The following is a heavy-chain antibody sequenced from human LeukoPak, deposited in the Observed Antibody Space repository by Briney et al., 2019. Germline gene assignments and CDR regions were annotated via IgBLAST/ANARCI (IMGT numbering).Heavy chain of an antibody. CDR1: GGTFSSYA. D-gene: IGHD2-2*01. Sequence: AASVKVSCKASGGTFSSYAISWVRQAPGQGLEWMGWISAYNGNTNYAQKLQGRVTMTTDTSTSTAYMELRSLRSDDTAVYYCARVSPQPRVVVPAAAVYYYYGMDVWGKGTRVTVSS. V-gene: IGHV1-18*01. CDR2: ISAYNGNT. CDR3: ARVSPQPRVVVPAAAVYYYYGMDV. J-gene: IGHJ6*04.